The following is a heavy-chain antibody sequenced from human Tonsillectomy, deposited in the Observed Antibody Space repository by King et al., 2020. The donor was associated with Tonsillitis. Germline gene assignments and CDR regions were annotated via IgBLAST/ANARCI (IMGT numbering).Heavy chain of an antibody. V-gene: IGHV3-9*01. CDR3: AKDISTVTTFYFDY. Sequence: EVQLVESGGGLVQPGRSLRLSCAASGFTFDDYAMHWVRQAPGKGLEWVSGISWNSGSIGYAESVKGRFTISRDNAKNSLDLQMNSLKAEDTALYYCAKDISTVTTFYFDYWGQGTLVTVSS. D-gene: IGHD4-11*01. CDR2: ISWNSGSI. J-gene: IGHJ4*02. CDR1: GFTFDDYA.